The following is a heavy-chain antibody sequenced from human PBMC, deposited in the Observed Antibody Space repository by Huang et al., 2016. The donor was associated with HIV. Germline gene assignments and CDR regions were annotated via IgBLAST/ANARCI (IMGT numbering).Heavy chain of an antibody. CDR1: GFIFSNYG. D-gene: IGHD6-19*01. V-gene: IGHV3-30*03. J-gene: IGHJ1*01. Sequence: QVQLVESGGGVVQPGRSLRLSCAAFGFIFSNYGMHWVRQAPGKGREWLALISYDGSNKYYTDSVKGRFSISRDNSKNTLYLQMNSLRAEDTAVYYCALKGDSSGWEYFRHWGQGTLVTVSS. CDR3: ALKGDSSGWEYFRH. CDR2: ISYDGSNK.